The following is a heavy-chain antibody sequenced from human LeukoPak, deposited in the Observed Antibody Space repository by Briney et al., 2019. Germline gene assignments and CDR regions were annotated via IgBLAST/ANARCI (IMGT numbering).Heavy chain of an antibody. D-gene: IGHD3-9*01. CDR3: ARIDSTAGGDY. CDR2: IDSSGST. V-gene: IGHV4-39*07. CDR1: GGSISSSSYY. J-gene: IGHJ4*02. Sequence: SETLSLTCTVSGGSISSSSYYWGWIRQPPGTGLEWIGSIDSSGSTYYNPALKGRVTISVDTSKNHFSLRLSSVTAADTAVYYCARIDSTAGGDYWGQGTLVTVSS.